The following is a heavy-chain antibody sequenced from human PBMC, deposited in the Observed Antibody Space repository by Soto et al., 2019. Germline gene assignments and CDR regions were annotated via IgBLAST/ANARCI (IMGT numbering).Heavy chain of an antibody. Sequence: QVQLQESGPGLVKPSQTLSLTCTVSGGSISSGGYYWSWIRQHPGKGLEWIGYIYYSGSTYSNPSLKSRVTISVDTSKNQFSLKLSSVTAADTAVYYCARGGESSSWKPNWFDPWGQGTLVTVSS. CDR1: GGSISSGGYY. D-gene: IGHD6-13*01. J-gene: IGHJ5*02. CDR2: IYYSGST. CDR3: ARGGESSSWKPNWFDP. V-gene: IGHV4-31*03.